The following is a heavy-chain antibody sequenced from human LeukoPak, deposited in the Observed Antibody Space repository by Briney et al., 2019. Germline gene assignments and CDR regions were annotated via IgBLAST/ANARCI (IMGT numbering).Heavy chain of an antibody. Sequence: PEGSLRLSCAASGFTFSSYAMGWVRQAPGKGLEWVSTISTSGGSTYYADSVKGRFTISRDNSKNTLYLQMNSLRAEDTAVYYCAKGNTMVATHWFDPWGQGTRVTVSS. CDR3: AKGNTMVATHWFDP. CDR2: ISTSGGST. D-gene: IGHD5-12*01. J-gene: IGHJ5*02. CDR1: GFTFSSYA. V-gene: IGHV3-23*01.